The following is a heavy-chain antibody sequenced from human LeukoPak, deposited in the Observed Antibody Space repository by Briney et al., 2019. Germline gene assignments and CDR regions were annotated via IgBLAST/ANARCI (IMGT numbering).Heavy chain of an antibody. CDR3: ARGDGGGYYYFDY. D-gene: IGHD5-12*01. CDR2: ISYDGSNK. Sequence: GGSLRLSCAASGFTFSSYAMHWVRQAPGKGLEWVAVISYDGSNKYYADSVKGRFTISRDNSKNTLYLQMNSLRAEDTAVYYCARGDGGGYYYFDYWGQGTLVTVSS. CDR1: GFTFSSYA. V-gene: IGHV3-30*04. J-gene: IGHJ4*02.